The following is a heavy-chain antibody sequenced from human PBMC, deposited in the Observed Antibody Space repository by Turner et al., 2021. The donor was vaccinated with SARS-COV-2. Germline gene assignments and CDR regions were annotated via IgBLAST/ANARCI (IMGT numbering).Heavy chain of an antibody. Sequence: EVQLVESGGGLVQPGGSLRLSRAASGFTFSSYWLHWVRQAPGKGLVWGSRINSEGSNTSYADSVKGRFTIARDNAKNTLYLQMNSLRAEDTAVYYCARDGPIAVVYFDYWGQGTLVTVSS. V-gene: IGHV3-74*01. CDR3: ARDGPIAVVYFDY. J-gene: IGHJ4*02. CDR2: INSEGSNT. D-gene: IGHD6-19*01. CDR1: GFTFSSYW.